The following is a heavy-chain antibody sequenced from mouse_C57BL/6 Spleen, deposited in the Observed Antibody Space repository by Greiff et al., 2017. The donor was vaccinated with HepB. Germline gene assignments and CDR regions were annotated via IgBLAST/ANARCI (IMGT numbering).Heavy chain of an antibody. Sequence: QVQLKESGAELVKPGASVKLSCKASGYTFTSYWMHWVKQRPGQGLEWIGMIHPNSGSTTYNGKFKSKATLTVDKSSSTAYMQLGSLTSGDSAVYDCARYYGSSYGAMDYWGQGTSVTVSS. D-gene: IGHD1-1*01. CDR2: IHPNSGST. CDR3: ARYYGSSYGAMDY. J-gene: IGHJ4*01. CDR1: GYTFTSYW. V-gene: IGHV1-64*01.